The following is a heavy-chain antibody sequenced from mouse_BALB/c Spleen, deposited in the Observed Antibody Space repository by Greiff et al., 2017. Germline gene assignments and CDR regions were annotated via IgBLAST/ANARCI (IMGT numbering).Heavy chain of an antibody. J-gene: IGHJ4*01. Sequence: EVKLVESGGGLVKPGGSLKLSCAASGFTFSSYAMSWVRQSPEKRLEWVAEISSGGSYTYYPDTVTGRFTISRDNAKNTLFLQMTSLRSEDTAMYYCAREDYYRDAMDYWGQGTSVTVSS. D-gene: IGHD2-14*01. CDR3: AREDYYRDAMDY. CDR2: ISSGGSYT. V-gene: IGHV5-9-4*01. CDR1: GFTFSSYA.